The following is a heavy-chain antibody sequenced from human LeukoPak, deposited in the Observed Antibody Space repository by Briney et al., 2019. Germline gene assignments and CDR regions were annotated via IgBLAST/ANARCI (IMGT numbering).Heavy chain of an antibody. CDR3: AREGRSGYGYQFDY. D-gene: IGHD5-12*01. J-gene: IGHJ4*02. V-gene: IGHV4-30-4*01. CDR2: IYYSGST. Sequence: SETLSLTCTVSGGSISSGDYYWSWIRQPPGKGLEWIGYIYYSGSTYYNPSLKSRVTISVDTSKNQFSLKLSSVTAADTAVYYCAREGRSGYGYQFDYWGQGTLVTVSS. CDR1: GGSISSGDYY.